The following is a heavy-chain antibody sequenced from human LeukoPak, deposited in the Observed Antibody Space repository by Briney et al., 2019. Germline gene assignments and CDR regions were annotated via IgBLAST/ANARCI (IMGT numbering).Heavy chain of an antibody. CDR2: FIPICGTA. Sequence: ASVKVSCEASGGTFSSYAISWVRQAPGQGLEWMGWFIPICGTAKYAQKFQGRVTITTDESTSTAYMELSSLRSEDTAVYYCARGPADYAYVWGSYRYSFDYWGQGTLVTVSS. D-gene: IGHD3-16*02. V-gene: IGHV1-69*05. CDR3: ARGPADYAYVWGSYRYSFDY. J-gene: IGHJ4*02. CDR1: GGTFSSYA.